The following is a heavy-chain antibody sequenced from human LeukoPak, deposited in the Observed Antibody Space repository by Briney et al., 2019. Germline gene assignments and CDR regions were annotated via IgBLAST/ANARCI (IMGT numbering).Heavy chain of an antibody. D-gene: IGHD5-12*01. CDR2: IYYSGST. J-gene: IGHJ3*02. Sequence: NPSETLSLTCTVSGGSISSYYWSWIRQPPGKGLEWIGYIYYSGSTNYNPSLKSRVTISVDTSKNQFSLKLSSVTAADTAVYYCARGENIVATMRVGTHAFDIWGQGTMVTVSS. V-gene: IGHV4-59*01. CDR3: ARGENIVATMRVGTHAFDI. CDR1: GGSISSYY.